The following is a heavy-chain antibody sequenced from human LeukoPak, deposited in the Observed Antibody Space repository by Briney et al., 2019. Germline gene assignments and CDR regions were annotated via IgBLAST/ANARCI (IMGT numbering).Heavy chain of an antibody. CDR3: ASSNWGPPYYYGMDV. Sequence: HGESLKISCKGSGYSFTSYWIGWVRQMPGKGLEWMGIIYPGDSDTRYSPSFQGQVTISADKSISTAYLQWSSLKASDTAMYYCASSNWGPPYYYGMDVWGQGTTVTVSS. J-gene: IGHJ6*02. CDR1: GYSFTSYW. D-gene: IGHD7-27*01. V-gene: IGHV5-51*01. CDR2: IYPGDSDT.